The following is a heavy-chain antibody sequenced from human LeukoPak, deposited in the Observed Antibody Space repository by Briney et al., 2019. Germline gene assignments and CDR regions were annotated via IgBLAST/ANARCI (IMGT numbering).Heavy chain of an antibody. V-gene: IGHV1-69*04. D-gene: IGHD4-17*01. J-gene: IGHJ4*02. CDR2: IIPILGIA. CDR3: ARDTGRTVTTGTTLGLDY. CDR1: GGTFSSYA. Sequence: SVKVSCKASGGTFSSYAISWVRQAPGQGLEWMGRIIPILGIANYAQKFQGRVTITADKSTSTAYTELSSLRSGDTAVYYCARDTGRTVTTGTTLGLDYWGQGTLVTVSS.